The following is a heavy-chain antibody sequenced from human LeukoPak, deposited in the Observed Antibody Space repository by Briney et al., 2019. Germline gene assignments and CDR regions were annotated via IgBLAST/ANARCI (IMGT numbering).Heavy chain of an antibody. D-gene: IGHD3-10*01. Sequence: SGGSLRLSCAASGFTFSNFGMHWVRQAPGKGLEWVAFIRYDGSNKYYADSVKGRFTISRDNSKNTLYLQMNSLRAEDTAVYYCAKDRDPDDAFDIWGQGTMVTVSS. J-gene: IGHJ3*02. CDR3: AKDRDPDDAFDI. V-gene: IGHV3-30*02. CDR1: GFTFSNFG. CDR2: IRYDGSNK.